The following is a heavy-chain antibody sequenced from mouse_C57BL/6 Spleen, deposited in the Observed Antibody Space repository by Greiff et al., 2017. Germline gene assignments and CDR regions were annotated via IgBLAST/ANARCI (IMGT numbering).Heavy chain of an antibody. D-gene: IGHD3-3*01. CDR1: GYTFTSYW. Sequence: QVQLQQSGAELVKPGASVKMSCKASGYTFTSYWITWVKQRPGQGLEWIGDIYPGSGSTNYNEKFKSKATLTVDTTSSTPYMQLSSLTSEDSAVYYCAREGGNFDFWGQGTTLTVSS. V-gene: IGHV1-55*01. CDR2: IYPGSGST. CDR3: AREGGNFDF. J-gene: IGHJ2*01.